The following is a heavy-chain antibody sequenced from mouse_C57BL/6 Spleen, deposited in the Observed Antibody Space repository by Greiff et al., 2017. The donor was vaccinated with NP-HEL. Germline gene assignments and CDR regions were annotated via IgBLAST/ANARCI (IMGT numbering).Heavy chain of an antibody. V-gene: IGHV1-52*01. J-gene: IGHJ4*01. CDR3: ARSGDGYPYYAMDY. D-gene: IGHD2-3*01. Sequence: VQLQQPGAELVRPGSSVKLSCKASGYTFTSYWMHWVKQRPIQGLEWIGNIDPSDSETHYNQKFKDKATLTVDKSSSTAYMQLSSLTSEDSAVYYCARSGDGYPYYAMDYWGQGTSVTVSS. CDR1: GYTFTSYW. CDR2: IDPSDSET.